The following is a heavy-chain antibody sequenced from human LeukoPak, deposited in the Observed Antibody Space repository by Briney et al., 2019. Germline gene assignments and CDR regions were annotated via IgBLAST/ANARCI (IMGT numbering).Heavy chain of an antibody. D-gene: IGHD2-2*01. CDR2: IYYSGST. V-gene: IGHV4-31*03. Sequence: SETLSLTCTVSGGSISSGGYYWSWIRQHPGKGLEWIGYIYYSGSTYYNPSLKSRVTISVDTSKNQFSLKLSSVTAADTAVYYCARERCSSTSCYDNWFDPWGQGTLVTVSS. CDR3: ARERCSSTSCYDNWFDP. J-gene: IGHJ5*02. CDR1: GGSISSGGYY.